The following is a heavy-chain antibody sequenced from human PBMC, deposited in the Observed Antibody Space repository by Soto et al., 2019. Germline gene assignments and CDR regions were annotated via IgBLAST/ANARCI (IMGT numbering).Heavy chain of an antibody. CDR3: TTDSYSTIIIIRFDY. CDR1: GFTFSNAW. CDR2: IKSKTDGGTT. Sequence: GGSLRLSCAASGFTFSNAWINWVRQAPGKGLEWVGRIKSKTDGGTTDYAEPVKGRFAISRDDSDNMVYLQMNSLKIEDTAVYYCTTDSYSTIIIIRFDYWGHGTLVTVSS. J-gene: IGHJ4*01. D-gene: IGHD2-8*01. V-gene: IGHV3-15*07.